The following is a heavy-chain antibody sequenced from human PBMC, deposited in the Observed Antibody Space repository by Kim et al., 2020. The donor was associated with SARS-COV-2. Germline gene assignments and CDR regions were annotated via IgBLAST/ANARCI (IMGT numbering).Heavy chain of an antibody. Sequence: SGPTLVNPTQTLTLTCTFSGFSLSTSGMCVSWIRQPPGKALEWLALIDWDDDKYYSTSLKTRLTISKDTSKNQVVLTMTNMDPVDTATYYCARISGMRIAAAGPYYYSGMDVWGQGTTVTVSS. J-gene: IGHJ6*02. V-gene: IGHV2-70*01. D-gene: IGHD6-25*01. CDR2: IDWDDDK. CDR1: GFSLSTSGMC. CDR3: ARISGMRIAAAGPYYYSGMDV.